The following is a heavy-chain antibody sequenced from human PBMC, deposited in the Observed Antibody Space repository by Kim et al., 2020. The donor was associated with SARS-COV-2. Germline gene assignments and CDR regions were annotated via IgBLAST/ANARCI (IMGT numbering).Heavy chain of an antibody. D-gene: IGHD3-10*01. CDR3: LAGFRGY. J-gene: IGHJ4*02. CDR2: RGTRT. V-gene: IGHV3-23*01. Sequence: RGTRTNYANSVKGRFTISRDNSRNTLYLQMNSLRAEDTAVYFCLAGFRGYWGQGTLVTVSS.